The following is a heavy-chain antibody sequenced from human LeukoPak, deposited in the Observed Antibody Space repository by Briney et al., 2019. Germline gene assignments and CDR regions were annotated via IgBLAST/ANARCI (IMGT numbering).Heavy chain of an antibody. Sequence: GRSLRLSCAASGFTFSSYAMHWVRQAPGKGLEWVAVISYDGSNKYCADSVKGRFTISRDNSKNTLYLQMNSLRAEDTAVYYCARDLFESGYYTNSGYWGQGTLVTVSS. CDR1: GFTFSSYA. J-gene: IGHJ4*02. V-gene: IGHV3-30*01. CDR3: ARDLFESGYYTNSGY. D-gene: IGHD3-3*01. CDR2: ISYDGSNK.